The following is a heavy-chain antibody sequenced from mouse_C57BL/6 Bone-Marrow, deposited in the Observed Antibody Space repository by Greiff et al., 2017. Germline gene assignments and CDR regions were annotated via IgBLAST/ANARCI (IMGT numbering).Heavy chain of an antibody. CDR3: ASSGHYYGSSGYFDY. V-gene: IGHV1-53*01. D-gene: IGHD1-1*01. J-gene: IGHJ2*01. Sequence: QVPLQQPGTELVKPGASVKLSCKASGHTFTSYWMHWVKQRPGQGLEWIGNINPSNGGTNYNEKFKSKATLTVDKSSSTAYMQLSSLTSEDSAVNYCASSGHYYGSSGYFDYWGQGTTLTVSS. CDR1: GHTFTSYW. CDR2: INPSNGGT.